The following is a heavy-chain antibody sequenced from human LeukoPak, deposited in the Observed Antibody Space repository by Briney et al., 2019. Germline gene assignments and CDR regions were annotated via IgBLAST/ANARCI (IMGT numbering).Heavy chain of an antibody. D-gene: IGHD2-15*01. CDR2: IKPDGNEK. CDR1: GFIFSNYW. J-gene: IGHJ4*02. V-gene: IGHV3-7*01. Sequence: PGGSLRLSCAASGFIFSNYWMSWVRQAPGKGLEWVANIKPDGNEKYFVDSVKGRFTISRDNAKNSLYLQMNSLRAEDTAVYYCARDLSGPSVYWGQGTLVTVSS. CDR3: ARDLSGPSVY.